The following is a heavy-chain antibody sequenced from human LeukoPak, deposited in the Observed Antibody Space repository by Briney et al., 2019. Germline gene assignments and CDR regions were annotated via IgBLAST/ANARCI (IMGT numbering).Heavy chain of an antibody. V-gene: IGHV4-34*01. CDR2: INHSGST. Sequence: SETLSLTCAVYGGSFSGYYWSWIRQPPGKGLEWIGEINHSGSTNYNPSLKSRVTISVDTSKNQFSLKLSSVTAADTAVYYFARGWAWISDYWGQGTLVTVSS. CDR1: GGSFSGYY. D-gene: IGHD5-12*01. J-gene: IGHJ4*02. CDR3: ARGWAWISDY.